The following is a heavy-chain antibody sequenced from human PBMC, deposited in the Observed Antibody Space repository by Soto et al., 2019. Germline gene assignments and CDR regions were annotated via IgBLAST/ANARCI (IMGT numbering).Heavy chain of an antibody. CDR2: INHSGST. CDR1: GGSFSGYY. CDR3: ARDGPLRPLGF. D-gene: IGHD4-17*01. Sequence: XXTLSLPCAVYGGSFSGYYWGWIRQPPGKGLEWIGEINHSGSTNYNPSLKSRVTISVDTSKNQFSLKLSSVTAADTAVYYCARDGPLRPLGFWGQGTLVTSPQ. V-gene: IGHV4-34*01. J-gene: IGHJ4*02.